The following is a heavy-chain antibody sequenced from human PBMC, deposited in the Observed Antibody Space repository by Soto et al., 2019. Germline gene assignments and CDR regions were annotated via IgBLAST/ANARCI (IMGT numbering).Heavy chain of an antibody. CDR2: TYYRSKWYN. D-gene: IGHD3-22*01. CDR3: ARDGSDYYDSSGPPPDYYGMDV. Sequence: SQTLSLTCAISGDSVSINSAAWNWIRQSPSRGLEWLGRTYYRSKWYNDYAVSVKSRITINPDTSKNQFSLQLNSVTPEDTAVYYCARDGSDYYDSSGPPPDYYGMDVWGQGTTVTVSS. CDR1: GDSVSINSAA. V-gene: IGHV6-1*01. J-gene: IGHJ6*02.